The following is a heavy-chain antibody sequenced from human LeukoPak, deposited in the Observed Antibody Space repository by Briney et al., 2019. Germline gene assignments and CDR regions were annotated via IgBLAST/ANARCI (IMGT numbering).Heavy chain of an antibody. CDR3: ARAVESGSYFHYYYYMDV. Sequence: SETLSLACAVYGGSFSGYYWSWIRQPPGKGLEWIGEINHSGSTNYNPSLKSRVTISVDTSKNQFSLKLSSVTAADTAVYYCARAVESGSYFHYYYYMDVWGKGTTVTVSS. D-gene: IGHD1-26*01. J-gene: IGHJ6*03. CDR2: INHSGST. CDR1: GGSFSGYY. V-gene: IGHV4-34*01.